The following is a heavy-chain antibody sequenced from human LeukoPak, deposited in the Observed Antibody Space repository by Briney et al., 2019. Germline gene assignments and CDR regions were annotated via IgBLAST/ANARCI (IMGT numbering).Heavy chain of an antibody. D-gene: IGHD3-3*01. CDR3: AGPWRSASDV. Sequence: SETLSLTCTVSGGSISSSYWSWIRQPPGKGLEYIGYIYNSEITNYNPSLKSRVTISVDTSKNQFSLKLSSVTAADTAVYYCAGPWRSASDVWGQGTTVTVSS. CDR2: IYNSEIT. V-gene: IGHV4-59*08. J-gene: IGHJ6*02. CDR1: GGSISSSY.